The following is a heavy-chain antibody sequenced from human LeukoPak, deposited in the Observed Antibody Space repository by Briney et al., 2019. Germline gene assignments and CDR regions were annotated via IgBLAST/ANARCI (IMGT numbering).Heavy chain of an antibody. J-gene: IGHJ6*03. Sequence: SETLSLTCTVSGDSISSYYWTWIRQPPGKGLEWIGYIHYNGDTYYNPSVMRRLTISIDTSKSQFSLKLSSVTAADTAVYSCARHSRYYDILTGSMDVWGKGTTVIVSS. D-gene: IGHD3-9*01. CDR2: IHYNGDT. CDR1: GDSISSYY. V-gene: IGHV4-59*08. CDR3: ARHSRYYDILTGSMDV.